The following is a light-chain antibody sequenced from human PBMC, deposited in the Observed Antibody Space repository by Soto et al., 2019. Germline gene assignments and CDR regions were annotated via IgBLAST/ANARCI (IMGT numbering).Light chain of an antibody. CDR2: EVT. J-gene: IGLJ1*01. Sequence: QSVLTQPASVSGSPGQSITISCTGTSSDVGGYNSVSWYQQHPGKAPKLVIYEVTNRPSGISNRFSGSKSGNTASQTISGLQAEDEADYYCSSYTSSSTRVFGTGTKVSVL. V-gene: IGLV2-14*01. CDR3: SSYTSSSTRV. CDR1: SSDVGGYNS.